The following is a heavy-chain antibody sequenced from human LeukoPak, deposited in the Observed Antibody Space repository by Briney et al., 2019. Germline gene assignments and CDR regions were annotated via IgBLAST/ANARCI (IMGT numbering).Heavy chain of an antibody. V-gene: IGHV3-21*01. CDR2: ISSSSSYI. Sequence: NPGGSLRLSCAASGFTFSSYSMNWVRQAPGKGLEWVSSISSSSSYIYYADSVKGRFTISRDNAKNSLYLQMNSLRAEDTAVYYCARDIAVAGIPPNSGNYWGQGTLVTVSS. J-gene: IGHJ4*02. CDR3: ARDIAVAGIPPNSGNY. D-gene: IGHD6-19*01. CDR1: GFTFSSYS.